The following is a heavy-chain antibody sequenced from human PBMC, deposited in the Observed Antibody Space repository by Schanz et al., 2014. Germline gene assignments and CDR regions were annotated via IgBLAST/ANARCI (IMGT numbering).Heavy chain of an antibody. D-gene: IGHD3-9*01. V-gene: IGHV3-23*01. Sequence: EVQLLESGGGLVQPGGSLKLSCAASGLIFSSYAMSWVRQAPGKGLEWVSALSEGGGGTHYADSVRGRFTISSDSSKNTLYLQMSSLRADDTAVYYCAKAADWPVTRFDPWGQGTLVTVSS. CDR2: LSEGGGGT. CDR3: AKAADWPVTRFDP. CDR1: GLIFSSYA. J-gene: IGHJ5*02.